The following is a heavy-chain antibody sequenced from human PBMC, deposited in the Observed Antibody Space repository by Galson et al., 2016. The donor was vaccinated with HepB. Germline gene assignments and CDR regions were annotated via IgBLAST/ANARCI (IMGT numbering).Heavy chain of an antibody. CDR2: ISSSGNTI. J-gene: IGHJ4*02. CDR3: ARDPARLDY. D-gene: IGHD6-6*01. Sequence: SLRLSCAASGFTFSDFYMSWIRQAPGKGLEWVSHISSSGNTIYYAYSVKGRFTISRDNAKNSLYLEMNSPRADDTAVYYCARDPARLDYWGQGTLVTVSS. CDR1: GFTFSDFY. V-gene: IGHV3-11*01.